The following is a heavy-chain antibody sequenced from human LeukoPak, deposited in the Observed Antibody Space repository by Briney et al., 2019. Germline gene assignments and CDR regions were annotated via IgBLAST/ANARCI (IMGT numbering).Heavy chain of an antibody. V-gene: IGHV1-46*01. CDR1: GYTFTSYY. CDR3: ARELDIDDFWSGYYPAPPGFDY. D-gene: IGHD3-3*01. Sequence: ASVKVSCKASGYTFTSYYMHWVRQAPGQGLEWMGIINPSGGSTSYAQKFQGRVTMTRDTSTSTVYMELSSLRSEDTAVYYCARELDIDDFWSGYYPAPPGFDYWGQGTLVTVSS. J-gene: IGHJ4*02. CDR2: INPSGGST.